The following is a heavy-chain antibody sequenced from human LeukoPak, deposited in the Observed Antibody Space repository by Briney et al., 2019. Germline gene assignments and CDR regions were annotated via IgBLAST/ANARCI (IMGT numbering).Heavy chain of an antibody. CDR3: ARGYCSGGSCYYFDY. CDR1: GGTFSSYT. J-gene: IGHJ4*02. Sequence: SVKVSCKASGGTFSSYTISWVRQAPGQGREWMGRIIPILGIANYAQKFQGRVTITADKSTSTAYMELSSLRSEDTAVHYCARGYCSGGSCYYFDYWGQGTLVTVSS. V-gene: IGHV1-69*02. CDR2: IIPILGIA. D-gene: IGHD2-15*01.